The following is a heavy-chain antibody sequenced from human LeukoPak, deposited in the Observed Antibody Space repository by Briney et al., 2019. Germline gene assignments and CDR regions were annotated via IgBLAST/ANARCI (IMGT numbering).Heavy chain of an antibody. CDR2: IYYSGST. V-gene: IGHV4-30-4*01. CDR3: ARDSAGYGSGSYSYYYYTMDV. Sequence: SQTLSLTCTVSGGSISSGDYYWSWIRQPPGKGLEWIGYIYYSGSTYYNPSLKSRVTISVDTSKNQFSLKLSSVTAADTAVYYCARDSAGYGSGSYSYYYYTMDVWGQGTTVTVSS. D-gene: IGHD3-10*01. CDR1: GGSISSGDYY. J-gene: IGHJ6*02.